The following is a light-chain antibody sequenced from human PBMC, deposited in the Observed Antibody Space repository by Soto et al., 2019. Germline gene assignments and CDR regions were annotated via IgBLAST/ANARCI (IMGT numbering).Light chain of an antibody. CDR2: GAS. V-gene: IGKV3-20*01. J-gene: IGKJ2*01. CDR3: QQYGTSLMYT. Sequence: EIVLTQSPGTLSLSPGERATLSCRASQSVSSSYLAWYQQKPGQAPRLLIYGASSRATGIPARFSGSGSGTDFTLTSSRLEPEDFAVYYCQQYGTSLMYTFGQGTKLEIK. CDR1: QSVSSSY.